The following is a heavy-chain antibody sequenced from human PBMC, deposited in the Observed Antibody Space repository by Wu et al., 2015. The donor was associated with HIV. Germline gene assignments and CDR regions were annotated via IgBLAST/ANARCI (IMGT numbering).Heavy chain of an antibody. J-gene: IGHJ4*02. Sequence: QVQLVQSGAEMKKPGASVKVSCKASGYTFPDYDINWVRQATGQGLEWMGWMNPNSGNTGYARKFQGRLTMTTNTSISTAFMELRSLRSEDTAIYFCARGFIAAAGTPPIHFDYWGPGTVVTVSA. CDR1: GYTFPDYD. V-gene: IGHV1-8*01. D-gene: IGHD6-13*01. CDR2: MNPNSGNT. CDR3: ARGFIAAAGTPPIHFDY.